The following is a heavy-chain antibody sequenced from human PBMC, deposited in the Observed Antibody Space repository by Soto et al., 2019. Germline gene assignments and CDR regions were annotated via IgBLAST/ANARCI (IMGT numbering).Heavy chain of an antibody. D-gene: IGHD3-9*01. Sequence: QVQLVQSGAEVKKPGSSVKVSCKASVGTFSSYTISWVRQAPGQGLEWMGRIIPILGIANYAQKFQGRVTITADKSTSTAYMELSSLRSEDTAVYYCARGIHDKAWFDPWGQGTLVTVSS. J-gene: IGHJ5*02. CDR1: VGTFSSYT. CDR2: IIPILGIA. CDR3: ARGIHDKAWFDP. V-gene: IGHV1-69*02.